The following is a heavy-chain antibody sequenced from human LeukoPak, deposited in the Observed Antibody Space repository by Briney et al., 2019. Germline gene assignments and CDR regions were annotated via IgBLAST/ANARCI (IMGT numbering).Heavy chain of an antibody. V-gene: IGHV1-2*02. J-gene: IGHJ4*02. D-gene: IGHD3-22*01. CDR3: ARVTHDSSGY. Sequence: ASVKVSXKPSGGTFSSYTISWVRQAPGQGLEWMGWINPNSGGTNYAQKFQGRVTMTRDTSISTAYMELSRLRSDDTAVYYCARVTHDSSGYWGQGTLVTVSS. CDR2: INPNSGGT. CDR1: GGTFSSYT.